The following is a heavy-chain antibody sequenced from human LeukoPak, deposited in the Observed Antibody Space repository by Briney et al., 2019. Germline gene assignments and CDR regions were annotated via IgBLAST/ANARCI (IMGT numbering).Heavy chain of an antibody. V-gene: IGHV4-59*12. CDR2: IYYSGST. Sequence: SETLSLTCTVSGGSISSYYWSWIRQPPGKGLEWIGYIYYSGSTNYNPSLKSRVTISVDTSKNQFSLKLSSVTAADTAVYYCARAFTVGATPHWYFDLWGRGTLVTVSS. D-gene: IGHD1-26*01. CDR1: GGSISSYY. CDR3: ARAFTVGATPHWYFDL. J-gene: IGHJ2*01.